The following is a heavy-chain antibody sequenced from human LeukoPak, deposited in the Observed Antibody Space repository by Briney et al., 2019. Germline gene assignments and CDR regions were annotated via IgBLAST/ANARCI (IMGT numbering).Heavy chain of an antibody. CDR3: ARAAKEYCSSPSCWYFDN. CDR1: GFSLSTYW. D-gene: IGHD2-2*01. CDR2: IKEDGSET. Sequence: GGSLRLSCAASGFSLSTYWMSWVRHAPGRGLVWVANIKEDGSETHYIDSVKGRFTISRANADNSLYLQMNSLRVDDTALYYCARAAKEYCSSPSCWYFDNWGQGTLVTVSS. J-gene: IGHJ4*02. V-gene: IGHV3-7*01.